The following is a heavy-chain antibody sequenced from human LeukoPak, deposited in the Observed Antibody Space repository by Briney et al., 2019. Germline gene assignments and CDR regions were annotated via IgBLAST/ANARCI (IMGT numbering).Heavy chain of an antibody. Sequence: SETLSLTCAVYGGSFSGYYWRWIRQPPGKGLEWIGQINHSGSTTYNPSLKSRVTMSVDTSKNQFSLRLSSVTAADTAVYYCARDRPAGNTGHSHDYWGPGTQVTVSS. CDR3: ARDRPAGNTGHSHDY. D-gene: IGHD6-13*01. CDR1: GGSFSGYY. CDR2: INHSGST. J-gene: IGHJ4*02. V-gene: IGHV4-34*01.